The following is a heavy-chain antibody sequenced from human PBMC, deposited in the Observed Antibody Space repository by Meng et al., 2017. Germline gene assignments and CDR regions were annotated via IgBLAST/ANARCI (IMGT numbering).Heavy chain of an antibody. Sequence: SETLSLTCTVSGGSISSYYWSWIRQPAGKGLEWIGRIYTSGSTNYNPSLKSRVTMSVDTSKNQFSLKLGSVTAADTAVYYCATRAKGVYCGGDCYRYWYFDLWGRGTLVTVSS. CDR3: ATRAKGVYCGGDCYRYWYFDL. CDR1: GGSISSYY. CDR2: IYTSGST. V-gene: IGHV4-4*07. D-gene: IGHD2-21*02. J-gene: IGHJ2*01.